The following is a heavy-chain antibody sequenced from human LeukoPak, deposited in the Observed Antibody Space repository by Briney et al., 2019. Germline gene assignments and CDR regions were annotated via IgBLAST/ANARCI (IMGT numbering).Heavy chain of an antibody. D-gene: IGHD1-26*01. CDR2: IYFSGST. CDR3: AGWSDSGSYADY. J-gene: IGHJ4*02. Sequence: SETLSLTCTVSGGSISSYYWSWIRQPPGQGQGRIGDIYFSGSTNYNPSLKSRVTISVDTSKNQFSLKLSSVSAADTAVYYCAGWSDSGSYADYWGQGTLVTVSS. V-gene: IGHV4-59*01. CDR1: GGSISSYY.